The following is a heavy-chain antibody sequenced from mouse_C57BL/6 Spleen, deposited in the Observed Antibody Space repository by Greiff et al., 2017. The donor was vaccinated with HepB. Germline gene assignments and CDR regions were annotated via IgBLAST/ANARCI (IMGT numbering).Heavy chain of an antibody. CDR3: GYNWERYYAMDY. CDR1: GYTFTSYW. V-gene: IGHV1-64*01. J-gene: IGHJ4*01. Sequence: QVQLQQPGAELVKPGASVKLSCKASGYTFTSYWMHWVKQRPGQGLEWIGMIHPNSGSTNYNEKFKSKATLTVDKSSSTAYKQLSSLTSEDSAVYYCGYNWERYYAMDYWGQGTSVTVSS. CDR2: IHPNSGST. D-gene: IGHD4-1*01.